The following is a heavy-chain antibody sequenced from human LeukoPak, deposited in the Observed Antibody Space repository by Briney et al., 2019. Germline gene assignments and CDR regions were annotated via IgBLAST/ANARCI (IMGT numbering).Heavy chain of an antibody. V-gene: IGHV4-59*01. CDR2: IYYSGST. CDR1: GGSISSYY. CDR3: ARTMYSSSASAVDY. D-gene: IGHD6-13*01. J-gene: IGHJ4*02. Sequence: SETLSLTCTVSGGSISSYYWSWIRQPPGKGLEWIGYIYYSGSTNYNPSLKSRVTISVDTSKNQFSLKLSSVTAADTAVYYCARTMYSSSASAVDYWGQRILVTVSS.